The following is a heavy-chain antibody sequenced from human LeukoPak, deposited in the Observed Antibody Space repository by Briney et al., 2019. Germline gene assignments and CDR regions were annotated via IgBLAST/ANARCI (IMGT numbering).Heavy chain of an antibody. CDR2: ISSSSSYI. J-gene: IGHJ4*02. V-gene: IGHV3-21*01. CDR1: GFTFSSYS. CDR3: ARGHYYSIY. Sequence: GGSLRLSCAAAGFTFSSYSLNWVRQAPGQGLEWVSSISSSSSYIYYADSVKGRFTISRDNAKNSLYLQINSLRVEDTVVYFCARGHYYSIYWGLGTLVTVSS.